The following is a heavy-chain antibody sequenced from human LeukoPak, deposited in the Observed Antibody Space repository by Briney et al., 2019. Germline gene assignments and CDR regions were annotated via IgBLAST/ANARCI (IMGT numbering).Heavy chain of an antibody. V-gene: IGHV4-59*12. CDR2: IYYSGST. D-gene: IGHD3-10*01. Sequence: PSETLSLTCTVSGGSISSYYWSWIRQPPGKGLEWIGYIYYSGSTNYNPSLKSRVTISVDTSKNQFSLKLSSVTAADTAVYYCAREGKVLDAFDIWGQGTMVTVSS. J-gene: IGHJ3*02. CDR1: GGSISSYY. CDR3: AREGKVLDAFDI.